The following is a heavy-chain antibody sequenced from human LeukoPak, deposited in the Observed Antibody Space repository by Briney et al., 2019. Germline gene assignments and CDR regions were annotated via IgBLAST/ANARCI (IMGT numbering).Heavy chain of an antibody. CDR2: INPNSGGT. CDR1: GYTFTGYY. V-gene: IGHV1-2*02. D-gene: IGHD6-13*01. CDR3: ARDSVADSSPSFFDY. J-gene: IGHJ4*02. Sequence: ASVKVSCKASGYTFTGYYMHWVRQAPGQGPEWMGWINPNSGGTNYAQKFQGRVTMTRDTSISTAYMELSSLRSEDTAVYYCARDSVADSSPSFFDYWGQGTLVTVSS.